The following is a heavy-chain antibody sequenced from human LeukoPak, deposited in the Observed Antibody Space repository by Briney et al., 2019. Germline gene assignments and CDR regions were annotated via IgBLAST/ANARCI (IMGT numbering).Heavy chain of an antibody. CDR1: GFTFSSYA. J-gene: IGHJ6*03. CDR3: ARDPSYGYYYYMDV. D-gene: IGHD4-17*01. CDR2: ISYDGSNK. V-gene: IGHV3-30*01. Sequence: GGSLRLSCAASGFTFSSYAMHWVRQAPGKGLGWVAVISYDGSNKYYADSVKGRFTISRDNSKNTLYLQMNSLRAEDTAVYYCARDPSYGYYYYMDVWGKGTTVTVSS.